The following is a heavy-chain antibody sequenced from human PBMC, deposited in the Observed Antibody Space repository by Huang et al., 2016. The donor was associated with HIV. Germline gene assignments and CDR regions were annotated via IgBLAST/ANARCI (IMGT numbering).Heavy chain of an antibody. J-gene: IGHJ6*02. CDR1: TFRFGAYW. V-gene: IGHV3-7*01. Sequence: VESGGRLVQPGGSIRLSCVGSTFRFGAYWMSWVRQSPGKGLEWVVNIKQDESEKYYVDSVKGRFNISRDNAKKVLFLEMNNVRVEDTATYYCATKTAAMDIWGQGTTVTVS. CDR3: ATKTAAMDI. D-gene: IGHD1-7*01. CDR2: IKQDESEK.